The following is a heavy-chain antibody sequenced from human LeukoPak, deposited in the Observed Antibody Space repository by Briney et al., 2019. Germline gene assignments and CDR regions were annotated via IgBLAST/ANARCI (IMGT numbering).Heavy chain of an antibody. CDR1: GFTFSSYE. V-gene: IGHV3-48*03. CDR2: ISSSGSTI. D-gene: IGHD6-13*01. J-gene: IGHJ6*02. Sequence: PGGSLRLSCAASGFTFSSYEMNWVRQAPGKGLVWVSYISSSGSTIYYADSVKGRFTISRDNAKNSLYLQMNSLRAEDTAVYYCAIAIAAVDPMDVWGQGTTVTVSS. CDR3: AIAIAAVDPMDV.